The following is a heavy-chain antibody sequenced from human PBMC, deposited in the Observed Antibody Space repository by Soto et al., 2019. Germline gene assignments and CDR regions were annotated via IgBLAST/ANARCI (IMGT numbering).Heavy chain of an antibody. D-gene: IGHD1-7*01. Sequence: EVQLLESGGGLVQPGGSLRLSCAASGFTFSSYGMTWVRQAPGKGLEWVSFSSATGAGTYYADSVKGRFTSSSANSKNTLYLQMTSLRADDTAVYYCAKDRRAGGNYGFYSDFWGQGALVIVSS. CDR1: GFTFSSYG. V-gene: IGHV3-23*01. CDR2: SSATGAGT. CDR3: AKDRRAGGNYGFYSDF. J-gene: IGHJ4*02.